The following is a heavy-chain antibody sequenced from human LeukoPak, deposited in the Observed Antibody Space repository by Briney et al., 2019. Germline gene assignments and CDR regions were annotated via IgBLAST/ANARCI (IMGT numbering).Heavy chain of an antibody. D-gene: IGHD1-26*01. CDR1: GGSFSGYY. V-gene: IGHV4-34*01. CDR3: TYSGSNYPDY. CDR2: INHSGST. Sequence: YPSETLPLTCAVYGGSFSGYYWSWIRQSPGKGLEWIGEINHSGSTNYNPSLKSRVIISVDTSKNQFSLKLGSVTAADTAVYYCTYSGSNYPDYWGQGTLVTVSS. J-gene: IGHJ4*02.